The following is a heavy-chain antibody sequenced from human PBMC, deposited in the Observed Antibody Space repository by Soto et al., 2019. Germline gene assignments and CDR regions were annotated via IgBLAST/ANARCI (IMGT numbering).Heavy chain of an antibody. V-gene: IGHV4-59*08. D-gene: IGHD1-1*01. Sequence: QVQLQESGPGLVKPSETLSLTCTVSAGSISSYYWSWIRQPPGRGLEWIGYIYYCGSTNYNPSLKSRVTISVDTSKNQFSLKLSSVTAADTAVYYCARRYGYSFDYWGQGTLVTVSS. CDR2: IYYCGST. J-gene: IGHJ4*02. CDR3: ARRYGYSFDY. CDR1: AGSISSYY.